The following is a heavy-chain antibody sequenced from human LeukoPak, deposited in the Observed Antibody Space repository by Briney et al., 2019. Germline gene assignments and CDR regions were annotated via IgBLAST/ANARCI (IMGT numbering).Heavy chain of an antibody. Sequence: PSETLSLTCTVSGGSISSYYWSWIRQPAGKGLEWIGRIYTSGSTNYNPSLKSRVTMSVDTSKNQFSLKLSSVTAADTAVYYCARDFGTGTALGIYGMDVWGQETTVTVSS. CDR1: GGSISSYY. D-gene: IGHD3/OR15-3a*01. CDR3: ARDFGTGTALGIYGMDV. J-gene: IGHJ6*02. V-gene: IGHV4-4*07. CDR2: IYTSGST.